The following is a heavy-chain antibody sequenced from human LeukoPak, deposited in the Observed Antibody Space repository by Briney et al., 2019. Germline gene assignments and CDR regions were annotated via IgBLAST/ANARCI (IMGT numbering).Heavy chain of an antibody. Sequence: SETLSLTCTVSGGSISSGSYYWSWIRQPAGKGLEWIGCIYTSGSTNYNPSLKSRVTISVDTSKNQFSLKLSSVTAADTAVYYCASASPAYDSSGYYSGDYFDYWGQGTLVTVSS. V-gene: IGHV4-61*02. D-gene: IGHD3-22*01. CDR1: GGSISSGSYY. CDR2: IYTSGST. J-gene: IGHJ4*02. CDR3: ASASPAYDSSGYYSGDYFDY.